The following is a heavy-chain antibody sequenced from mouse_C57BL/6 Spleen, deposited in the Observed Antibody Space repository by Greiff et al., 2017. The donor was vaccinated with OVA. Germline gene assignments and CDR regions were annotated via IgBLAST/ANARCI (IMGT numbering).Heavy chain of an antibody. D-gene: IGHD2-5*01. CDR1: GYTFTSYD. Sequence: QVQLKQSGPELVKPGASVKLSCKASGYTFTSYDINWVKQRPGQGLEWIGWIYPRDGSTKYNEKFKGKATLTVDKSSSTAYMELHSLTSEDAAVYFCARLWLGSNYVGWFAYWGQGTLVTVSA. CDR2: IYPRDGST. CDR3: ARLWLGSNYVGWFAY. J-gene: IGHJ3*01. V-gene: IGHV1-85*01.